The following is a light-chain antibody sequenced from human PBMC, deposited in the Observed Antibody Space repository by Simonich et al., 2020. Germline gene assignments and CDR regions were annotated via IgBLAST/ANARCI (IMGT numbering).Light chain of an antibody. Sequence: SYELTQPPSVSVSPGPTASIPCSGDKLGDKYACWYQEKPGHSPVLVIYQDSKRPSGIPERFSDSNSENTATLTISGTQAMDEADYYCQAWDSSTVVFGGGTKLTVL. CDR3: QAWDSSTVV. V-gene: IGLV3-1*01. CDR2: QDS. J-gene: IGLJ2*01. CDR1: KLGDKY.